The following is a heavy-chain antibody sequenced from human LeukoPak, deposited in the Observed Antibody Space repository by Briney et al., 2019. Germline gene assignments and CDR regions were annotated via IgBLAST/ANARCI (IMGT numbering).Heavy chain of an antibody. CDR3: ARTVGYCSGGTCASFDY. CDR1: GYSFATYW. J-gene: IGHJ4*02. V-gene: IGHV5-51*01. Sequence: GESLKISCKGSGYSFATYWIGWVRQMPGKGLEWMGIIYPGDSDTRYSPSFQGQVTISVDKSISTAYLQWGSLKASDTAMYYCARTVGYCSGGTCASFDYWGQGTLVTVSS. CDR2: IYPGDSDT. D-gene: IGHD2-15*01.